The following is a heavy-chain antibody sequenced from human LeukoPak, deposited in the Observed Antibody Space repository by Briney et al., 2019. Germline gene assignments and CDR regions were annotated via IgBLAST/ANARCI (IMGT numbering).Heavy chain of an antibody. J-gene: IGHJ4*02. V-gene: IGHV3-7*01. D-gene: IGHD6-13*01. CDR2: IKQDGSEK. CDR1: GLTFSNCW. Sequence: GGSLRLSCAVSGLTFSNCWMSWVRQAPGKGLEWVANIKQDGSEKYYVDSVKGRFTISRDNAKNSLYLQMHSLRAEDTAVYYCALDSSSWYRVPFDYWGQGTLVTVSS. CDR3: ALDSSSWYRVPFDY.